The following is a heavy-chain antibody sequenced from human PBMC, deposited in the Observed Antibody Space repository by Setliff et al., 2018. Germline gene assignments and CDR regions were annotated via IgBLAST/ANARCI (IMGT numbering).Heavy chain of an antibody. CDR3: ARHLSYSGETMDV. CDR2: INYSGSS. V-gene: IGHV4-39*01. D-gene: IGHD5-12*01. Sequence: KSSETLSLTCAVSGGAIDNRYYWGWIRQPPGKGLDWIGNINYSGSSYYNPSLKSRVTISVDTSKKYFFLNLTSVTAADTAVYYCARHLSYSGETMDVWGKGTTVTVSS. J-gene: IGHJ6*03. CDR1: GGAIDNRYY.